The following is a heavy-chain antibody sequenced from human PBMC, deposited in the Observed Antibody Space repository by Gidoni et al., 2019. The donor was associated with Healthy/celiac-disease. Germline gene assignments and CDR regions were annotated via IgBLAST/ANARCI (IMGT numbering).Heavy chain of an antibody. Sequence: EVQLVESGGGLVQPGGSLRLSCAASGFTFSSYWMHWVRQAPGKGLVWVSRINSDGSSTSYADSVKGRFTISRDNAKNTLYLQMNSLRAEDTAVYYCARDLRSPLGTYYYYGMDVWGQGTTVTVSS. CDR2: INSDGSST. J-gene: IGHJ6*02. CDR3: ARDLRSPLGTYYYYGMDV. V-gene: IGHV3-74*01. D-gene: IGHD1-26*01. CDR1: GFTFSSYW.